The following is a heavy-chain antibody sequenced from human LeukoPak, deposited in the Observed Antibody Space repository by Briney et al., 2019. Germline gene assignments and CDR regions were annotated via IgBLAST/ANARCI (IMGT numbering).Heavy chain of an antibody. V-gene: IGHV1-3*01. CDR1: GYTFTIYA. CDR3: ARASRIAWSNWFDP. Sequence: ASVKVSCKASGYTFTIYATHWVRQAPGQRLEWMGWINAGNGNTKYSQKFQGRVTITRDTSASTAYMELSSLRSEDTAVYYCARASRIAWSNWFDPWGQGTLVTVSS. J-gene: IGHJ5*02. CDR2: INAGNGNT. D-gene: IGHD6-6*01.